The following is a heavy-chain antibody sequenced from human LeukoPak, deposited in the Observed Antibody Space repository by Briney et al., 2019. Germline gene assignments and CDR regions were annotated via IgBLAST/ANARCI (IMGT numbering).Heavy chain of an antibody. CDR1: GGSVSSGSYY. Sequence: SETLSLTCTVSGGSVSSGSYYWSWIRQPPGRGLEWIGYIYYSGSTNYNPSLKSRVTISVDTSKNQFPLKLSSVTAADTAVYYCARDDYGDYAIGYWGQGTLVTVSS. CDR2: IYYSGST. J-gene: IGHJ4*02. D-gene: IGHD4-17*01. V-gene: IGHV4-61*01. CDR3: ARDDYGDYAIGY.